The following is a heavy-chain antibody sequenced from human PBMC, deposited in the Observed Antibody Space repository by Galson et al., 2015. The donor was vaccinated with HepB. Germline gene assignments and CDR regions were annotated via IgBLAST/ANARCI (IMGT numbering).Heavy chain of an antibody. CDR2: INPSGGST. CDR1: GYTFTSYY. V-gene: IGHV1-46*01. CDR3: AKDPSMVRGVITLLYFDY. D-gene: IGHD3-10*01. J-gene: IGHJ4*02. Sequence: SVKVSCKASGYTFTSYYMHRVRQAPGQGLEWMGIINPSGGSTSYAQKFQGRVTMTRDTSTSTVYMELSSLRSEDTAVYYCAKDPSMVRGVITLLYFDYWGQGTLVTVSS.